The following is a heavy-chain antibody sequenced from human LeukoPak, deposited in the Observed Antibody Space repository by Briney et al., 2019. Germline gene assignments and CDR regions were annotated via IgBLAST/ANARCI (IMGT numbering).Heavy chain of an antibody. CDR2: IYYSGST. J-gene: IGHJ4*02. D-gene: IGHD3-22*01. CDR1: GGSISSSSYY. CDR3: ARLSAPRYYYDSSGYYNIDY. V-gene: IGHV4-39*01. Sequence: SETLSLTCTVSGGSISSSSYYWGWIRQPPGKGLEWIGSIYYSGSTYYNPSLKSRVTISVDTSKNPFSLKLSSVTAADTAVYYCARLSAPRYYYDSSGYYNIDYWGQGTLVTVSS.